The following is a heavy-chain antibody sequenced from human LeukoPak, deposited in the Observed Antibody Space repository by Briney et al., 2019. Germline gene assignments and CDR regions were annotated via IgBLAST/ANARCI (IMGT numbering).Heavy chain of an antibody. CDR1: GGTFISYA. Sequence: SVKVSCKASGGTFISYAISWLRQAPGQGLEWMGGIIPTFGTANYAQKFQGRVTITADESTSTAYMGLSSLRSEDTAVYYCARSGFSGYDFGHNFGYWGQGTLVTVSS. D-gene: IGHD5-12*01. V-gene: IGHV1-69*13. J-gene: IGHJ4*02. CDR3: ARSGFSGYDFGHNFGY. CDR2: IIPTFGTA.